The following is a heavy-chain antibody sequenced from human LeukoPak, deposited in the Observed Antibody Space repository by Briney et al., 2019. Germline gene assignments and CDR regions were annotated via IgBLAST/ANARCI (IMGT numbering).Heavy chain of an antibody. D-gene: IGHD3-22*01. CDR3: ATFYSSGYYFLY. CDR1: GGSFSSYA. V-gene: IGHV1-69*05. CDR2: IMPTFDTA. Sequence: ASVKVSCKASGGSFSSYAFNWVRQAPGQGLEWMGGIMPTFDTANYARKFQGRVTITTDESTSTAYMEFSSLRSEDTAMYYCATFYSSGYYFLYWGQGTLVTVSS. J-gene: IGHJ4*02.